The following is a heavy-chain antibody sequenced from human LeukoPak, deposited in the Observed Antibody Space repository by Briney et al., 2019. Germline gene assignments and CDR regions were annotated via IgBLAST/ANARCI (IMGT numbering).Heavy chain of an antibody. CDR1: GGSFSGYY. CDR3: ARGRGAAAV. Sequence: SETLSLTCAVYGGSFSGYYWSWIRQPPGKGLEWIGEINHSGSTNYNPSLKSRVTISVDTSKNQFSLKLSSVTAADTAVYYCARGRGAAAVWGQGTLVTDSS. CDR2: INHSGST. D-gene: IGHD6-13*01. V-gene: IGHV4-34*01. J-gene: IGHJ4*02.